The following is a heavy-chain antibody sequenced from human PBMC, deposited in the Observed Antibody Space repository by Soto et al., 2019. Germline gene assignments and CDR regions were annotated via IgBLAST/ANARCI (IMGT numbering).Heavy chain of an antibody. J-gene: IGHJ5*02. D-gene: IGHD6-6*01. CDR3: AKDYSSSGWGGWFDP. CDR1: GFTFDDYA. Sequence: EVQLVESGGGLVQPGRSLRLSCAASGFTFDDYAMHWVRQAPGKGLEWVSGISWNSGSIGYADSVKGRFTISRDNAKNHLYLQMNSLRAEDTALYYCAKDYSSSGWGGWFDPWGQGTLVTVSS. V-gene: IGHV3-9*01. CDR2: ISWNSGSI.